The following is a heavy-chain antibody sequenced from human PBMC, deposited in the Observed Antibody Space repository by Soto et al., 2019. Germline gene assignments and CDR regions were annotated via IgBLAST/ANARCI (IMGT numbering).Heavy chain of an antibody. Sequence: QVQLVQSGAEVKKPGSSVKVSCKASGGPFSSYAISWVRQAPGQGLGWMGGIIPIFGTANYAQKFQGRVTITADASTSTSYMELSSLRSEDTAVYYCASSVAKYYYYGMDVWGQGTMVTVSS. CDR1: GGPFSSYA. J-gene: IGHJ6*02. D-gene: IGHD5-12*01. CDR2: IIPIFGTA. V-gene: IGHV1-69*12. CDR3: ASSVAKYYYYGMDV.